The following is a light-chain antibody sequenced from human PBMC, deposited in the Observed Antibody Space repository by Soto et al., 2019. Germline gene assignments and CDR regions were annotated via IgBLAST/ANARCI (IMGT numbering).Light chain of an antibody. CDR3: KERGNSWT. CDR1: QSVSSY. V-gene: IGKV3-11*01. Sequence: TQGPGTVSFAPRGIETLSCRASQSVSSYLAWYQQKPGQAPRLLIYDASNRATGIPARFSGSGSGTDFTLTISGLELEHFAVYYCKERGNSWTFGKGTKVDIK. J-gene: IGKJ1*01. CDR2: DAS.